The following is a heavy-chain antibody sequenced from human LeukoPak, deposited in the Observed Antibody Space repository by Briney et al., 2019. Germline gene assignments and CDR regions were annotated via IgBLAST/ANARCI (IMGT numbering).Heavy chain of an antibody. CDR1: GFTFSSYA. J-gene: IGHJ6*02. V-gene: IGHV3-64D*09. CDR2: ISGNGGST. D-gene: IGHD3-10*01. Sequence: GGSLRLSCSASGFTFSSYAMHWVRQAPGKGLEYVSAISGNGGSTYYADSVKGRFNISRDNSKNTLYLQMSSLRAEDTAVYYCVKGSTPRFDYYGMDVWGQGTTVTVSS. CDR3: VKGSTPRFDYYGMDV.